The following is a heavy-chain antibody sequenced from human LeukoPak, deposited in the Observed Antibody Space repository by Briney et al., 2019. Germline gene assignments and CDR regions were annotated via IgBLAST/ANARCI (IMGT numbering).Heavy chain of an antibody. CDR1: GGSFSGYY. CDR2: INHSGST. Sequence: SETLSLTCAVYGGSFSGYYWSWIRRPPGKGLEWIGEINHSGSTNYNPSLKSRVTISVDTSKNQFSLKLSSVTAADTAVYYCARLYDYVWGSYRYGTRDYWGQGTLVTVSS. V-gene: IGHV4-34*01. CDR3: ARLYDYVWGSYRYGTRDY. D-gene: IGHD3-16*02. J-gene: IGHJ4*02.